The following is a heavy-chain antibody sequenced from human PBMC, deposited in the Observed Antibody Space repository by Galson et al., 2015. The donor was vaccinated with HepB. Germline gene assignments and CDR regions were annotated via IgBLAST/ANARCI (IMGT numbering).Heavy chain of an antibody. CDR3: ARGQYYSGDPGPLFDY. V-gene: IGHV1-2*06. CDR2: INPNSGGI. D-gene: IGHD1-26*01. Sequence: SVKVSCKASGYTFTGYYMHWVRQAPGQGLEWMGRINPNSGGIDYAQKFQGRVTMTRDTSITTAYMELSRLRSDDTAIYYCARGQYYSGDPGPLFDYWGQGTLVTVSS. CDR1: GYTFTGYY. J-gene: IGHJ4*02.